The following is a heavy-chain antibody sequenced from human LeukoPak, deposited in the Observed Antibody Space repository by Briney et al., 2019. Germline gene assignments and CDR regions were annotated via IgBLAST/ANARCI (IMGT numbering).Heavy chain of an antibody. V-gene: IGHV1-69*05. CDR1: GGTFSSYA. CDR2: ISPIFGTA. CDR3: ARAAFRHYDSSGLLFDY. Sequence: SVKVSCKASGGTFSSYAISWVRQAPGQGLEWMGGISPIFGTANYAQKFQGRVTITTDESMSTAYMELSSLRSEDTAVYYCARAAFRHYDSSGLLFDYWGQGTLVTVSS. D-gene: IGHD3-22*01. J-gene: IGHJ4*02.